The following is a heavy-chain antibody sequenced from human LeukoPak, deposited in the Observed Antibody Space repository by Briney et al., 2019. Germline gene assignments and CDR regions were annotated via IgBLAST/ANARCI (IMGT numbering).Heavy chain of an antibody. V-gene: IGHV4-59*08. Sequence: SETLSLTCTVSGGSISSYYWGWIRQPPGKGLEWIGYIYYSGSTNYNPSLKSRVTISVDTSKNQFSLKLSSVTAADTAVYYCARRGLMDYALNYWGQGTLVTVSS. J-gene: IGHJ4*02. D-gene: IGHD4-17*01. CDR3: ARRGLMDYALNY. CDR1: GGSISSYY. CDR2: IYYSGST.